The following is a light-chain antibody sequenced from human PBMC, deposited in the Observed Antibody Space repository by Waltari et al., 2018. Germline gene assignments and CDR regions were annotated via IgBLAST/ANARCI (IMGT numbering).Light chain of an antibody. CDR1: QGISSY. CDR3: QHLNNYPLT. Sequence: DIQLTQSPSFLSASVGDRVTITRRASQGISSYLAWHQQKPGKAPKLLIYAASTLQSGVPSRFSCSGSGTEFTLTISSLQPEDFATYYCQHLNNYPLTFGGGTKVEIK. J-gene: IGKJ4*01. V-gene: IGKV1-9*01. CDR2: AAS.